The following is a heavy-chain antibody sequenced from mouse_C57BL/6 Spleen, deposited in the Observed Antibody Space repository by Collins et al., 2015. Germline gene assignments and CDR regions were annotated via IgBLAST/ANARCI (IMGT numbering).Heavy chain of an antibody. CDR1: GYTFTDYY. Sequence: EVQLQQSGPELVKPGASVKISCKASGYTFTDYYMNWVKQSHGKSLEWIGDINPNNGGTSYNQKFKGKATLTVDKSSSTAYMELRSLTSEDSAVYYCARRDSSGPFAYWGQGTLVTVSA. J-gene: IGHJ3*01. CDR2: INPNNGGT. V-gene: IGHV1-26*01. CDR3: ARRDSSGPFAY. D-gene: IGHD3-2*02.